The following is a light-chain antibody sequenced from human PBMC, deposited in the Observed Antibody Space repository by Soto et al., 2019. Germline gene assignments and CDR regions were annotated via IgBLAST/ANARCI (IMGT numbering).Light chain of an antibody. V-gene: IGKV3D-15*01. CDR3: QQYNHWPLS. J-gene: IGKJ4*01. CDR2: AGS. Sequence: EIVLTQSPGTLSVSPGDRVTLSCRASQSISINLAWYQHKPGQAPRLLIHAGSTRATGIPARISGSGSGTEFTLTITTLQSEDFAVYYCQQYNHWPLSFGVGTKGDIK. CDR1: QSISIN.